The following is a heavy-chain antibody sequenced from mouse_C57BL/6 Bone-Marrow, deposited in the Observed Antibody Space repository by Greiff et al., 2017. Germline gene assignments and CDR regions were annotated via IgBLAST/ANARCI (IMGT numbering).Heavy chain of an antibody. CDR2: INPGSGGT. CDR3: ARGSFAY. V-gene: IGHV1-54*01. J-gene: IGHJ3*01. CDR1: GYAFTNYL. Sequence: VQLQQSGAELVRPGTSVKVSCKASGYAFTNYLIEWVKQRPGQGLEWIGVINPGSGGTNYNEKFKGKATLTADKASSTAYMQLSSLISEDSAVYFCARGSFAYWGQGTLVTVSA.